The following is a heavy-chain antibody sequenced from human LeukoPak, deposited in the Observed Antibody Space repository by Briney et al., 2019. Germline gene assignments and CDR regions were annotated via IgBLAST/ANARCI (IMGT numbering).Heavy chain of an antibody. CDR1: GFTFGSYG. V-gene: IGHV3-30*02. J-gene: IGHJ4*02. Sequence: GGSLRLSCAASGFTFGSYGMHWVRQAPGKGLEWVAFIWYDGSNNYYADSVKGRFPISRDNSKNTLYLQMNSLRTEDTAVYYCAKTMSPYYYNSSGFWGQGSLVTVSS. CDR2: IWYDGSNN. D-gene: IGHD3-22*01. CDR3: AKTMSPYYYNSSGF.